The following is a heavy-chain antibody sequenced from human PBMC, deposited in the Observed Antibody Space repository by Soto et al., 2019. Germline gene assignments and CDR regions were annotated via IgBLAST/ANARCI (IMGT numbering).Heavy chain of an antibody. CDR3: ARDADSSGLHY. D-gene: IGHD6-19*01. Sequence: GGSLRLSCAASGFTVSGMFMNWVRQAPGKGLEWVSVIYPAGPTYYADSVKGRFTISRDNPKNTLFLQLNNLRAEDTAVYYCARDADSSGLHYWGQGILVTVSS. CDR1: GFTVSGMF. CDR2: IYPAGPT. V-gene: IGHV3-53*01. J-gene: IGHJ4*02.